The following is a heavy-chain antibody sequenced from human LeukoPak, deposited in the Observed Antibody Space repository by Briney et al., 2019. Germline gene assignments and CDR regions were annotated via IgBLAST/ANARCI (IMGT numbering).Heavy chain of an antibody. CDR3: AKDLGVGLLLFNPY. CDR1: GFAFSNYA. Sequence: GGSLRLSCAASGFAFSNYAMTWVRQAPGRGLEWVSDISSGGSSTNYADSVKGRFTISRDNSKNTLFLQMNSLRAEDTAVYYCAKDLGVGLLLFNPYWGQGTLVTVSS. D-gene: IGHD2-21*02. J-gene: IGHJ4*02. CDR2: ISSGGSST. V-gene: IGHV3-23*01.